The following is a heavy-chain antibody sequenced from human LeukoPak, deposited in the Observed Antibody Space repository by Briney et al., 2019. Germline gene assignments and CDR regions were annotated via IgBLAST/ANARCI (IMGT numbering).Heavy chain of an antibody. CDR3: AKDPTGSDSSGYYSDY. CDR1: GFTFSRYV. V-gene: IGHV3-23*01. CDR2: ISDSGGST. J-gene: IGHJ4*02. D-gene: IGHD3-22*01. Sequence: PGGSLRLSCAASGFTFSRYVMSWVRQAPGKGLEWVSAISDSGGSTYYGDSVKGRFTISRDNSKNTLYLQMNSLRAEDTAVYYCAKDPTGSDSSGYYSDYWGQGTLVTVSS.